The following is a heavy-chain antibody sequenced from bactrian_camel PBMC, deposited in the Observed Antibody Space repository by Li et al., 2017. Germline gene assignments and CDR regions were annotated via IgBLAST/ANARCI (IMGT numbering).Heavy chain of an antibody. Sequence: HVQLVESGGGLVQAGGSLRLSCAVSVSSANDYCLGWFRQASGKEREWVGSLDSDGRINYADSVKGRFTISEDNAKNLLVLQMNSLQPEDTAMYYCAANFGPYCSGPYLARRANFLGQGTQVTVS. J-gene: IGHJ4*01. CDR2: LDSDGRI. CDR1: VSSANDYC. V-gene: IGHV3S6*01. D-gene: IGHD2*01.